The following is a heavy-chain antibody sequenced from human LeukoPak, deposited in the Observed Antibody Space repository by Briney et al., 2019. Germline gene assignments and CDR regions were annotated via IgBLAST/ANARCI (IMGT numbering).Heavy chain of an antibody. Sequence: ASVKVSCKASGYTFTGYYMHWVRQAPGQGLEWMGWINPNSGGTNYAQKFQGRVTMTRDTSITTAYMELSRLRSDDTAVYYCARVSTYYYGSGSYINYFDYWGQGTLVTVSS. J-gene: IGHJ4*02. D-gene: IGHD3-10*01. CDR2: INPNSGGT. CDR1: GYTFTGYY. CDR3: ARVSTYYYGSGSYINYFDY. V-gene: IGHV1-2*02.